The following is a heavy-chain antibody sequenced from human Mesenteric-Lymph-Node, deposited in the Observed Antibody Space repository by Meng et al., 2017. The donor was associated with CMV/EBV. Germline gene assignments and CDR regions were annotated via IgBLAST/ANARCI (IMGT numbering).Heavy chain of an antibody. V-gene: IGHV3-30-3*01. Sequence: GGSLRLSCAASGFTFSNYAMNWVRQAPGKGLEWVAGISHDGYNEDYADSVKGRFTISRDNSKNTLYLQMNSLRAEDTAAYYCARHLDYVGYYGMDVWGQGTSVTVSS. CDR1: GFTFSNYA. D-gene: IGHD4-17*01. CDR2: ISHDGYNE. CDR3: ARHLDYVGYYGMDV. J-gene: IGHJ6*02.